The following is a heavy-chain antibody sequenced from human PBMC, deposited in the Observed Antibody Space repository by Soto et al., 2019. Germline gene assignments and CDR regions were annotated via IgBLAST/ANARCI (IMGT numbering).Heavy chain of an antibody. CDR1: GGSISSYY. V-gene: IGHV4-59*01. CDR2: IYYSGST. CDR3: ARGRGSRVTAAMGS. D-gene: IGHD2-2*01. Sequence: SETLSLTCAVSGGSISSYYWSWIRQPAGKGLEWIGYIYYSGSTNYNPSLKSRVTISVDTSKNQFSLKLSSVTAADTAVYYCARGRGSRVTAAMGSWGQGTLVTVSS. J-gene: IGHJ5*02.